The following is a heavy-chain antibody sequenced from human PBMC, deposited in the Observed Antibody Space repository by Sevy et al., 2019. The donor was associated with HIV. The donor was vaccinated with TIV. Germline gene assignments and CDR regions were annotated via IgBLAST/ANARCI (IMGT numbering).Heavy chain of an antibody. J-gene: IGHJ6*02. Sequence: GGSLRLSCAASEFTVSSNYMSWVRQAPGKGLEWVSVIYSGGSTYYADSVKGRFTISRDNSKNTLYLQMNSLRAEDTAVYYCARVRGDYITLYYYGMDVWGQGTTVTVSS. CDR3: ARVRGDYITLYYYGMDV. D-gene: IGHD4-17*01. CDR1: EFTVSSNY. V-gene: IGHV3-53*01. CDR2: IYSGGST.